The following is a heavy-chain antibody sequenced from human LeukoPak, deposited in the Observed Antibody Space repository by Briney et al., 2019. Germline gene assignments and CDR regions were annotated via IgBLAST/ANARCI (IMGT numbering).Heavy chain of an antibody. CDR3: ARARRGQWLFTPMYYFDY. CDR1: GFTFNHYA. CDR2: ITNDGNNK. V-gene: IGHV3-30-3*01. J-gene: IGHJ4*02. D-gene: IGHD6-19*01. Sequence: GGSLRLSCAASGFTFNHYAMQWVRQAPGKGLEWVAVITNDGNNKQYADSVKGRFTTSRDNSKNTLYLEMNSLRAEDTAVYYCARARRGQWLFTPMYYFDYWGQGTLVTVSS.